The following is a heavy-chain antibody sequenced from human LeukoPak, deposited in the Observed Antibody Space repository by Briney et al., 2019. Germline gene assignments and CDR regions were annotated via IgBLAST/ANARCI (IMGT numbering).Heavy chain of an antibody. CDR1: GFTFSSYS. CDR3: ARGGYYDFWSDLY. Sequence: GSLRLSCAASGFTFSSYSMNWVRQAPGKGLEWVSSISSSSSYIYYADSVKGRFTISRDNAKNSLYLQMNSLRAEDTAVYYCARGGYYDFWSDLYWGQGTLVTVSS. CDR2: ISSSSSYI. J-gene: IGHJ4*02. D-gene: IGHD3-3*01. V-gene: IGHV3-21*01.